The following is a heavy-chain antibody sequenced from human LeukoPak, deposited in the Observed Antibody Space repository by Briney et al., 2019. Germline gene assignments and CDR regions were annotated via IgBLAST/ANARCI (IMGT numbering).Heavy chain of an antibody. CDR1: CGSISSGGHY. CDR3: AREYNSGWYNY. D-gene: IGHD6-19*01. V-gene: IGHV4-31*02. J-gene: IGHJ4*02. Sequence: SQTLSLAWSVACGSISSGGHYWSWIRQHPGKGLKWIGHIDYSGSTYYNSALKSRVTIAVDTTKNQFYLRRSSVTAADTAVYYCAREYNSGWYNYWGQGTLVTVSS. CDR2: IDYSGST.